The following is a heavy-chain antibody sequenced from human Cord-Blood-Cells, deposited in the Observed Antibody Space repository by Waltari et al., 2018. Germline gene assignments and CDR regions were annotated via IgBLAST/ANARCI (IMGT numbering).Heavy chain of an antibody. Sequence: QVQLVQSGAEVKKPGASVKVSCKVSGYTLTELSMHWVRQAPGNGLEWMGGFDPEDGETIYAQKFRGRVTMTEDTSTDTAYMELSSLRSEDTAVYYCASNYPELNWFDPWGQGTLVTVSS. CDR2: FDPEDGET. J-gene: IGHJ5*02. D-gene: IGHD4-4*01. CDR1: GYTLTELS. V-gene: IGHV1-24*01. CDR3: ASNYPELNWFDP.